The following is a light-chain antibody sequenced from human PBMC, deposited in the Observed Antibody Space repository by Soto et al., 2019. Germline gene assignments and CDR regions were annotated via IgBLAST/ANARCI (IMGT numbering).Light chain of an antibody. Sequence: QSVLTQPPSVSGAPGQRVTISCTGSSSNIGAGYDVHWFQQLPGTPPKLLIDADGHRPSGVPDRFAGSKSGTSASLAITGLQAEDEGDYYCPSYDTSLSGSVFGGGTKLTVL. J-gene: IGLJ2*01. V-gene: IGLV1-40*01. CDR3: PSYDTSLSGSV. CDR1: SSNIGAGYD. CDR2: ADG.